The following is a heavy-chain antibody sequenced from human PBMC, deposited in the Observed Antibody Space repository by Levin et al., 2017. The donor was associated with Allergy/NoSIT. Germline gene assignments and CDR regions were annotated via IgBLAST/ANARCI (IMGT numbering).Heavy chain of an antibody. Sequence: SCAASGFTFSSYAMHWVRQAPGKGLEWVAVISYDGSNKYYADSVKGRFTISRDNSKNTLYLQMNSLRAEDTAVYYCARGLVAVAGAFDYWGQGTLVTVSS. D-gene: IGHD6-19*01. CDR1: GFTFSSYA. CDR2: ISYDGSNK. CDR3: ARGLVAVAGAFDY. J-gene: IGHJ4*02. V-gene: IGHV3-30-3*01.